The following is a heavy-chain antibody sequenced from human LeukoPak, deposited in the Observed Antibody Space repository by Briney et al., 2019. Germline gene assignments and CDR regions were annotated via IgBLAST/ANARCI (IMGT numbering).Heavy chain of an antibody. CDR2: ISWNSGSI. J-gene: IGHJ6*02. V-gene: IGHV3-9*01. CDR3: AKDSGGGSSDSYYYYGMDV. Sequence: PGKSLRLSCAASGFTFDDYAMHWVRQAPGKGLELVSGISWNSGSIGYADSVKGRFTISRDNAKNSLYLQMNSLRAEDTALYYCAKDSGGGSSDSYYYYGMDVWGQGTTVTVS. CDR1: GFTFDDYA. D-gene: IGHD6-6*01.